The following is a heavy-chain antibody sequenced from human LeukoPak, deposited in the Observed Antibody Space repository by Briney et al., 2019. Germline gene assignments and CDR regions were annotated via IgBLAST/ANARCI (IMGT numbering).Heavy chain of an antibody. CDR2: SRNKANSYTT. CDR3: AREASGLDL. CDR1: GYTLTELS. D-gene: IGHD2-15*01. J-gene: IGHJ3*01. V-gene: IGHV3-72*01. Sequence: SCKVSGYTLTELSMHWVRQAPGKGLEWVGRSRNKANSYTTEYAASVKGRFTISRDDSKTSLYLQMNSLKIEDTAVYYCAREASGLDLWGQGTMVTVSS.